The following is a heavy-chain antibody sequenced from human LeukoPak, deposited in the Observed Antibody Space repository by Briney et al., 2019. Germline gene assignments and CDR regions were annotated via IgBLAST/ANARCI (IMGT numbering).Heavy chain of an antibody. D-gene: IGHD2-21*02. CDR2: VRGYNGDT. V-gene: IGHV1-18*01. J-gene: IGHJ4*02. CDR3: AKDGLLAYCGGDCYKGPPYYFDY. Sequence: GASVKVSCKASGYTFTSYSISWVRQAPGQGLEWLGWVRGYNGDTNYAQKIQGRVSMTTDTSTTTAYMELRSLTSDDTAVYYCAKDGLLAYCGGDCYKGPPYYFDYWGQGTLVTVSS. CDR1: GYTFTSYS.